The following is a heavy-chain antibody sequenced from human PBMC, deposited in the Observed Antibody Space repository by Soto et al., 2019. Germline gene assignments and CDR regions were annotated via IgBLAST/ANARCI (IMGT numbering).Heavy chain of an antibody. CDR1: GITYTTYA. V-gene: IGHV1-3*04. D-gene: IGHD5-12*01. CDR3: ARAISGYVS. J-gene: IGHJ5*02. Sequence: QVQLVQSGAEVKKPGASVKVACKASGITYTTYAIHWVRQAPGQGLEWMGWINTGNGNTRYSQRFQGIVTLTTDTSASTAYMDVSSLTSEDTAVYYCARAISGYVSWGQGTLITVSS. CDR2: INTGNGNT.